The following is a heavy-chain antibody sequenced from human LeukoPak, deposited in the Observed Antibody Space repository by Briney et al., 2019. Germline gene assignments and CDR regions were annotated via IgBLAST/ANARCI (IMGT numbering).Heavy chain of an antibody. V-gene: IGHV5-51*01. D-gene: IGHD2-15*01. CDR3: ARLRRYCSGGSCYYNYMDV. CDR1: EYSFTSYW. Sequence: GESLKISCKGSEYSFTSYWIGWVRQMPGKGLEWMGIIYPGDSDTRYSPSFQGQVTISADKSISTAYLQWSSLKASDTAMYYCARLRRYCSGGSCYYNYMDVWGKGTTVTISS. J-gene: IGHJ6*03. CDR2: IYPGDSDT.